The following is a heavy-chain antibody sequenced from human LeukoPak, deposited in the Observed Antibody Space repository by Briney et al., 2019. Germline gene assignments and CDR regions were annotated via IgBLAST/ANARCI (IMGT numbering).Heavy chain of an antibody. CDR3: AKEGYDSSLYYYYYGMDV. J-gene: IGHJ6*02. D-gene: IGHD3-22*01. CDR1: GFTFSSYA. CDR2: ISSEGTNK. Sequence: PGGSLRLSCAASGFTFSSYAINWVRQAPGKGLEWVAVISSEGTNKYYADSVKGRFTISRDNSKNTLYLQMNSLRAEDTAVYYCAKEGYDSSLYYYYYGMDVWGQGTTVTVSS. V-gene: IGHV3-30-3*01.